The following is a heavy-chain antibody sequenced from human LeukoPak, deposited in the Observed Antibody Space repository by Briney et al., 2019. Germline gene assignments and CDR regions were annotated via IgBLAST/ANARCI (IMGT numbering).Heavy chain of an antibody. V-gene: IGHV4-4*02. D-gene: IGHD7-27*01. Sequence: PSETLSLTCAVSGGSISSSNWWSWVRQPPGKGLEWIGEIYHSGSTNYNPSLKSRVTISVDKSKNQFSLKLSPVTAADTAVYYCARAGLTGDAFDIWAKGQWSPSLQ. J-gene: IGHJ3*02. CDR3: ARAGLTGDAFDI. CDR2: IYHSGST. CDR1: GGSISSSNW.